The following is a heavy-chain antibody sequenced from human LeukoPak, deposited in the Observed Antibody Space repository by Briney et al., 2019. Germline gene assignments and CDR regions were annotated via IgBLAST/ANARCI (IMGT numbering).Heavy chain of an antibody. Sequence: PGGSLRLSCAASGFTFSSYAMHWVRQAPGKGLEWVAVISYDGSNKYYADSVKGRFTISRDNAKNSLYLQMNSLRAEDTAVYYCARDLGRYYYYMDVWGKGTTVTVSS. CDR3: ARDLGRYYYYMDV. D-gene: IGHD7-27*01. CDR1: GFTFSSYA. CDR2: ISYDGSNK. J-gene: IGHJ6*03. V-gene: IGHV3-30*04.